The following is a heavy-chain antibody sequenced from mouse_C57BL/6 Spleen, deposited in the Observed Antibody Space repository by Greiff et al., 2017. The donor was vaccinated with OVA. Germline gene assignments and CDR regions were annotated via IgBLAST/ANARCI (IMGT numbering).Heavy chain of an antibody. CDR1: GYSITSGYF. CDR2: IRYDGSN. V-gene: IGHV3-6*01. CDR3: ARADDGYPYYDMDD. Sequence: EVQLVESGPGLVKPSQSLSLTCSVTGYSITSGYFWNWLRHFPGNKLEWMGYIRYDGSNTSNPSLTNRISFTRDTDKNQFFLKLNSVTTEDTATDYCARADDGYPYYDMDDWGKGTSVTVSS. D-gene: IGHD2-3*01. J-gene: IGHJ4*01.